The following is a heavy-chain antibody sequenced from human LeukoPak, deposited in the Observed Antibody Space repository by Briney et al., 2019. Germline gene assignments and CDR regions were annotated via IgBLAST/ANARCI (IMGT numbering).Heavy chain of an antibody. J-gene: IGHJ6*02. CDR1: EFTFTSYE. CDR2: ISSSGNTI. CDR3: ARDLHYYVAMDV. V-gene: IGHV3-48*03. D-gene: IGHD3-10*02. Sequence: QAGGSLRLSCAASEFTFTSYELNWVRQAPGKGLEWVSYISSSGNTISYADSVKGRFTISRDNSKSMLFLQLNSLRAEDTALYYCARDLHYYVAMDVWGQGTTVTVPS.